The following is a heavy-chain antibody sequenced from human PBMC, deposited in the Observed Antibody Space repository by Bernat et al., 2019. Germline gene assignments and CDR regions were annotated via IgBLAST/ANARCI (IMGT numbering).Heavy chain of an antibody. V-gene: IGHV4-30-2*01. CDR1: GGSISSGGYS. D-gene: IGHD4-17*01. CDR3: ARDLYGDPGYGMDV. J-gene: IGHJ6*02. Sequence: QLQLQESGSGLVKPSQTLSLTCAVSGGSISSGGYSWSWIRQPPGKGLEWIGYIYHSGSTYYNPTLKSRVTISVDRSKNQFSLKLSSVTAADTAVYYCARDLYGDPGYGMDVWGQGTTGTVSS. CDR2: IYHSGST.